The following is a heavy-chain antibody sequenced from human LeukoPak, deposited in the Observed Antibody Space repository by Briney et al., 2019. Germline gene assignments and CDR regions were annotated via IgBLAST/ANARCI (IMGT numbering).Heavy chain of an antibody. CDR2: IYTSGST. V-gene: IGHV4-61*02. CDR1: GGSINSGSYY. D-gene: IGHD6-6*01. Sequence: TSETLSLTCTVSGGSINSGSYYWSWIRQPAGKGLEWIGRIYTSGSTNYNPSLKSRVTISVDTSKNQFSLKLSSVTAADTAVYYCARFSSSAFDIWGQETMVTVSS. CDR3: ARFSSSAFDI. J-gene: IGHJ3*02.